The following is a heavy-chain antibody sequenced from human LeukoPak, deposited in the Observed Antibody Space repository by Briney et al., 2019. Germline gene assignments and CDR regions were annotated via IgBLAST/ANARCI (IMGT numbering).Heavy chain of an antibody. CDR1: GFVFSNYG. J-gene: IGHJ4*02. CDR2: VRYDESNE. D-gene: IGHD5-12*01. Sequence: GGSLRLSCQTSGFVFSNYGMHWVRQAPGKGLEWVGFVRYDESNEYYADSVKGRFTISRDNSRNTLYLQMNSPRAEDTGVYSCAKDSNSGYVSVGPDYWGLGTLVTVSS. CDR3: AKDSNSGYVSVGPDY. V-gene: IGHV3-30*02.